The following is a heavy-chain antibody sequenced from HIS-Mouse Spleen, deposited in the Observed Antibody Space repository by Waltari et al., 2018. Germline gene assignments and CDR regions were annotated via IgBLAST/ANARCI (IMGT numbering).Heavy chain of an antibody. CDR3: AREIPYSSSWYDWYFDL. CDR1: GGSLSSSSYY. Sequence: QLQLQESGPGLVKPSETPSLTCTVSGGSLSSSSYYWGGIRQPPGKGLEWIGSIYYSGSTYYNPSLKSRVTISVETSKNQFSLKLSSVTAADTAVYYCAREIPYSSSWYDWYFDLWGRGTLVTVSS. V-gene: IGHV4-39*07. J-gene: IGHJ2*01. CDR2: IYYSGST. D-gene: IGHD6-13*01.